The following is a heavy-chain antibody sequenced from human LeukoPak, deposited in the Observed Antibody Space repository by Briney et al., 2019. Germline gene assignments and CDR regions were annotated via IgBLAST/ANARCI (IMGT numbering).Heavy chain of an antibody. CDR1: GYTFTGYY. CDR3: ATDRKDSSGYYPYYFDY. V-gene: IGHV1-2*06. CDR2: INPNSGGT. Sequence: ASVKVSCKASGYTFTGYYMHWVRQAPGQGLEWMGRINPNSGGTNYAQKFQGRVTMTRDTSISTAYMELSRLRSDDTAVYYCATDRKDSSGYYPYYFDYWGQGTLVTVSS. J-gene: IGHJ4*02. D-gene: IGHD3-22*01.